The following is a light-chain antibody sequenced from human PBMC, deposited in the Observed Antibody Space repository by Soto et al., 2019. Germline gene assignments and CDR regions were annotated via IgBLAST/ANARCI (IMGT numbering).Light chain of an antibody. V-gene: IGKV3D-15*01. CDR2: GAS. Sequence: EIVLTQSPGTLSLSPGERATLSCRASQSVSSNFLAWYQEKLGQAPRHLIYGASKRATGIPARFSGSGSGTEFTLTISSLQSEDFALYYCQQYKDWPRTFGQGTKVDIK. CDR3: QQYKDWPRT. J-gene: IGKJ1*01. CDR1: QSVSSN.